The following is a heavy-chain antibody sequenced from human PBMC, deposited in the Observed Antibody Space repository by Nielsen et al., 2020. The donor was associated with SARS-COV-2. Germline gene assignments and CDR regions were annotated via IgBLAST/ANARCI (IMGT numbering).Heavy chain of an antibody. CDR3: ARRVAADFRFDY. D-gene: IGHD6-19*01. J-gene: IGHJ4*02. CDR2: ISAYNGNT. Sequence: ASVKVSCKASGYTFTSYGISWVRQAPGQGLEWMGWISAYNGNTNYAQKLQGRVTMTTDTSTSTAYMELRSPRSDDTAVYYCARRVAADFRFDYWGQGTLVTVSS. CDR1: GYTFTSYG. V-gene: IGHV1-18*01.